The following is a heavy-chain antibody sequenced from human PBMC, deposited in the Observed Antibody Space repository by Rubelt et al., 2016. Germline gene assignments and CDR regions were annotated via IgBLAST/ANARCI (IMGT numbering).Heavy chain of an antibody. V-gene: IGHV3-23*01. CDR2: ISGSGGST. CDR3: ARGGYYGSGRIGGYYYGMDV. D-gene: IGHD3-10*01. Sequence: LLESGGALVQPGGSLRLSCAASGFIFSSYAMSWVRQAPGKGLEWVSVISGSGGSTYYADSVKGRFTISRDNSKNTLYLQMNSLRAEDTAVYYCARGGYYGSGRIGGYYYGMDVWGQGTTVTVSS. CDR1: GFIFSSYA. J-gene: IGHJ6*02.